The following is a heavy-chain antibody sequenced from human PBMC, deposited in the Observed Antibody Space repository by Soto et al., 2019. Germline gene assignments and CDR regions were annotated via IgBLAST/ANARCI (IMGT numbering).Heavy chain of an antibody. Sequence: SETLSLTCTVSGGSISSSSYYWGRIRPRPGQGLEWIGSIFYSWNNYYNPSYKSRATITVDTSKNQFFLKLSSVTAADTAVYYGARDSFIPTMVRGAVSYGMDVWGQGTTVTVSS. CDR3: ARDSFIPTMVRGAVSYGMDV. CDR2: IFYSWNN. CDR1: GGSISSSSYY. J-gene: IGHJ6*02. V-gene: IGHV4-39*07. D-gene: IGHD3-10*01.